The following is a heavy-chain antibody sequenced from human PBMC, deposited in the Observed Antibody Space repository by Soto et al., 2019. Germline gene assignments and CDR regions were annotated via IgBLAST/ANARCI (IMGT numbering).Heavy chain of an antibody. CDR3: ARDGCSSTSCYPYYYYYYMDV. Sequence: GASVKGSCKASGYSITSYAMHWVRQDPGQRLEWMGWINAGNGNTKYSQKFQGRVTITRDTSASTAYMELSSLRSEDTAVYYCARDGCSSTSCYPYYYYYYMDVWGKGTTVTVSS. CDR1: GYSITSYA. D-gene: IGHD2-2*01. CDR2: INAGNGNT. J-gene: IGHJ6*03. V-gene: IGHV1-3*01.